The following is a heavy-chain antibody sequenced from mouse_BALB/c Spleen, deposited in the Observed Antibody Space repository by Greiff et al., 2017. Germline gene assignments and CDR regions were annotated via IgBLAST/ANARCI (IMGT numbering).Heavy chain of an antibody. V-gene: IGHV1-54*01. Sequence: VQLQESGAELVRPGTSVKVSCKASGYAFTNYLIEWVKQRPGQGLEWIGVINPGSGGTNYNEKFKGKATLTADKSSSTAYMQLSSLTSDDSAVYFCARWGVRFAYWGQGTLVTVSA. CDR1: GYAFTNYL. CDR3: ARWGVRFAY. J-gene: IGHJ3*01. D-gene: IGHD2-14*01. CDR2: INPGSGGT.